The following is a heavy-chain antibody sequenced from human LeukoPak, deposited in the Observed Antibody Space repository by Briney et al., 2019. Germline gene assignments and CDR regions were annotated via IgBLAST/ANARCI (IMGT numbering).Heavy chain of an antibody. V-gene: IGHV3-7*03. CDR1: GFTFSSYW. J-gene: IGHJ4*02. CDR2: IKQDGSEK. CDR3: VKDTYNWNYQAFDY. Sequence: GGSLRLSCAASGFTFSSYWMSWVRQAPGKGLEWVANIKQDGSEKYYVDSVKGRFTISRDNSKNTLYLQMNSLRAEDTAVYYCVKDTYNWNYQAFDYWGQGTLVTVSS. D-gene: IGHD1-7*01.